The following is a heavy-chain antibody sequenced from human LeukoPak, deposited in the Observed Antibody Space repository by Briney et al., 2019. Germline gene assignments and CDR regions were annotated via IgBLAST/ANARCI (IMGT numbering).Heavy chain of an antibody. CDR3: ATWRDYGGKSGGVTDGY. D-gene: IGHD2-15*01. CDR1: GFTFRSFA. CDR2: ISYDGSNK. V-gene: IGHV3-30-3*01. Sequence: GGSLTLSCAASGFTFRSFAMPWVRQAPVKGLEWVAAISYDGSNKFNADFGKGRFIISRDNSKNTLYLQMTSLRTEDTAVYFCATWRDYGGKSGGVTDGYWGQGALVTVSS. J-gene: IGHJ4*02.